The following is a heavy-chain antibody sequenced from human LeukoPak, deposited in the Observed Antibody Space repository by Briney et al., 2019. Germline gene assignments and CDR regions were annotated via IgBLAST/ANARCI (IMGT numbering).Heavy chain of an antibody. D-gene: IGHD5-18*01. CDR3: ARESYGYIYFDY. V-gene: IGHV3-30-3*01. J-gene: IGHJ4*02. Sequence: GRSLRLSCAASGFTFSSYAMHWVRQAPGKGLEWVAVISYDGSNKYYADSVKGRFTISRDNSKNTLYPQMNSLRAEDTAVYYCARESYGYIYFDYWGQGTLVAVSS. CDR1: GFTFSSYA. CDR2: ISYDGSNK.